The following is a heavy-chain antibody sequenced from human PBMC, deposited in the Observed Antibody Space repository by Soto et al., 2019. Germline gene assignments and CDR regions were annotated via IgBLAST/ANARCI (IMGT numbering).Heavy chain of an antibody. D-gene: IGHD3-10*01. Sequence: QVQLVESGGGVVQPGRSLRLSCAASGFTFSSYGMHWVRQAPGKGLEWVAVIWYDGSNKYYADSVKGRFTISRDNSKNTLYLQMSIPRAEDRAVYYCARGGFRESPYYYYYGMDVGGQVTTVTVSS. V-gene: IGHV3-33*01. CDR3: ARGGFRESPYYYYYGMDV. J-gene: IGHJ6*02. CDR1: GFTFSSYG. CDR2: IWYDGSNK.